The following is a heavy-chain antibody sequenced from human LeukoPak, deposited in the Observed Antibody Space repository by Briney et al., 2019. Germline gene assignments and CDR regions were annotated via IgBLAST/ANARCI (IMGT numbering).Heavy chain of an antibody. CDR2: IRSKAYGGTT. V-gene: IGHV3-49*03. Sequence: GGSLRLSCTASGFTFGDYAMSWFRQAPGKGLEWVGFIRSKAYGGTTEYAASVKGRFTIPRDDSKSIAYLQMNSLKTEDTAVYYCTRGARWSGWPFDYWGQGTLVTVSS. D-gene: IGHD3-3*01. CDR1: GFTFGDYA. J-gene: IGHJ4*02. CDR3: TRGARWSGWPFDY.